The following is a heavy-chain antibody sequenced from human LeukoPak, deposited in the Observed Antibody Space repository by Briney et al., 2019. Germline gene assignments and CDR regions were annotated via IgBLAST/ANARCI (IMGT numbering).Heavy chain of an antibody. Sequence: GGSLRLSCAASGFTFSTYGMNWVRQAPGKGLEWVSSVSGATGNSYYVGSVKGRFTISRDDSKNTLYLQMNSLRAEDTAVYYCAKEAPPQMTTPDYWGQGTLVTVSS. J-gene: IGHJ4*02. D-gene: IGHD2-15*01. CDR2: VSGATGNS. V-gene: IGHV3-23*01. CDR3: AKEAPPQMTTPDY. CDR1: GFTFSTYG.